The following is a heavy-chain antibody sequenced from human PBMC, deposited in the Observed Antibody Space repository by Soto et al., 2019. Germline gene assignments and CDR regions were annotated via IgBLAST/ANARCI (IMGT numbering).Heavy chain of an antibody. CDR3: ARETAAGRRRRNYYYYMDV. Sequence: SETLSLTCAVYGGSFSGYYWSWIRQPPGKGLEWIGEINHSGSTNYNPSLKSRVTISVDTSKNQFSLKLSSVTAADTAVYYCARETAAGRRRRNYYYYMDVWGKGTTVT. V-gene: IGHV4-34*01. CDR1: GGSFSGYY. D-gene: IGHD6-13*01. CDR2: INHSGST. J-gene: IGHJ6*03.